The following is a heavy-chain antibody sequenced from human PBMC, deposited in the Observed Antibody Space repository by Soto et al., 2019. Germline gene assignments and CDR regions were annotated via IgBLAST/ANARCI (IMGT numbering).Heavy chain of an antibody. J-gene: IGHJ4*02. CDR1: GFTFSSYG. Sequence: QVQLVESGGGVVQPGRSLRLSCAASGFTFSSYGMHWVRQAPGKGLEWVAVISYDGSNKYYADSVKGRFTISRDNSKKTLDLQMKSPRAGDTGWFYCAKDLTSVTNPPPPRGYWGQGTLVTVSS. D-gene: IGHD4-4*01. V-gene: IGHV3-30*18. CDR3: AKDLTSVTNPPPPRGY. CDR2: ISYDGSNK.